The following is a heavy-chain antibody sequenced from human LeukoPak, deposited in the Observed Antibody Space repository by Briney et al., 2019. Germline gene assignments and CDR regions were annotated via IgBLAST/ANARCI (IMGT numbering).Heavy chain of an antibody. CDR2: IASKTDGGTT. CDR1: GLTFTNAW. D-gene: IGHD6-19*01. Sequence: GGSLRLSCAASGLTFTNAWMNWVRQAPGKGLEWVGRIASKTDGGTTDYAAPVKGRFTISRDDSKNTLYLQMNSLKTEDTAVYYCTTGIAVAGTDFDYWGQGTLVTVSS. CDR3: TTGIAVAGTDFDY. J-gene: IGHJ4*02. V-gene: IGHV3-15*04.